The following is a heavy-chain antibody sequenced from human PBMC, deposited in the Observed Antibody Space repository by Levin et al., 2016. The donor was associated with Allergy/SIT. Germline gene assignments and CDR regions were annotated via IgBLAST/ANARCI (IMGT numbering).Heavy chain of an antibody. CDR3: VRVDLDIGNYDYYYGMDI. CDR1: GFTFRTYW. J-gene: IGHJ6*02. D-gene: IGHD2-15*01. CDR2: INSDGRRT. Sequence: LSLTCAVSGFTFRTYWMHWVRQVPGKGLEWVARINSDGRRTSYADSVKGRFTISRDNARNTLYLQMNSLRVEDTAVYYCVRVDLDIGNYDYYYGMDIWGQGTTVTVSS. V-gene: IGHV3-74*01.